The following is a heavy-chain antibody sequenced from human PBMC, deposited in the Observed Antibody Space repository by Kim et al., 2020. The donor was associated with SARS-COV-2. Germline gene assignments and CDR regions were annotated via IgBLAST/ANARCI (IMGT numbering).Heavy chain of an antibody. J-gene: IGHJ6*02. V-gene: IGHV3-48*02. Sequence: GGSLRLSCAASGFPFSTFAMNWVRQAPGKGLEWISYISGSSRTIYYADSVKGRFTISRDNGKKSLYLQMNSLRDEDTAVYYCARDRVVPLYYYGMDVWGQGTTVPVSS. D-gene: IGHD2-15*01. CDR2: ISGSSRTI. CDR1: GFPFSTFA. CDR3: ARDRVVPLYYYGMDV.